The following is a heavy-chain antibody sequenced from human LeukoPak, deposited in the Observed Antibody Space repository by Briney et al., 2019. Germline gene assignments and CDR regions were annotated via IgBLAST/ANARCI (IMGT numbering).Heavy chain of an antibody. CDR2: MNPNSGNT. Sequence: ASVKVSCKASGYTFTGYYMHWVRQAPGQGLEWMGWMNPNSGNTGYAQKFQGRVTITRNTSISTAYMELSSLRSEDTAVYYCAKKRSGWHAALDIWGQGTMVTVSS. D-gene: IGHD6-19*01. CDR1: GYTFTGYY. J-gene: IGHJ3*02. CDR3: AKKRSGWHAALDI. V-gene: IGHV1-8*03.